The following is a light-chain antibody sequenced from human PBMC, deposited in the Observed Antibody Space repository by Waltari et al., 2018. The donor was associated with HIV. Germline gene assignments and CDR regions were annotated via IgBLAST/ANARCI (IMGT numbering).Light chain of an antibody. V-gene: IGLV1-44*01. Sequence: QSVVTQPPSASGTPGQRVTISCSGSNSNIGSSTVTWYLQLPGTAPNLLSYRNKQRASGVPDRFSGAKSGSSASLAISVLQSEDEADYYCASWDGGLNVVFGGGTKLTVL. CDR1: NSNIGSST. J-gene: IGLJ2*01. CDR3: ASWDGGLNVV. CDR2: RNK.